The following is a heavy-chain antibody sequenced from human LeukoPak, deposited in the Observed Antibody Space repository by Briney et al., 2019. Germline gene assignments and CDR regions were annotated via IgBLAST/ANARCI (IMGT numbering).Heavy chain of an antibody. CDR3: AREGGSGSYSRHYYFDY. Sequence: GGSLRLDCAASGFTFSSYGMNWVRQAPGKGLEWVSVLYSGGTTYYADSVKGRFTISRDNSKNTLYLQMNSLRAEDTAVYYCAREGGSGSYSRHYYFDYWGQGTLVTVSS. D-gene: IGHD3-10*01. V-gene: IGHV3-53*01. CDR2: LYSGGTT. J-gene: IGHJ4*02. CDR1: GFTFSSYG.